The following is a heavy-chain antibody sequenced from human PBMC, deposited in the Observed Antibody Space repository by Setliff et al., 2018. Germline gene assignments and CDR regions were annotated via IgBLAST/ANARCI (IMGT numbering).Heavy chain of an antibody. D-gene: IGHD3-16*01. V-gene: IGHV3-21*01. CDR3: ARDGGEY. J-gene: IGHJ4*02. CDR2: ISGSSSYI. CDR1: GFTFSSYG. Sequence: LRLSCAASGFTFSSYGMNWVRQAPGKGLEWVSCISGSSSYIHYADSMKGRFTISRDNAKNSLYLQMNSLRAEDTAVYYCARDGGEYWGQGTLVTVSS.